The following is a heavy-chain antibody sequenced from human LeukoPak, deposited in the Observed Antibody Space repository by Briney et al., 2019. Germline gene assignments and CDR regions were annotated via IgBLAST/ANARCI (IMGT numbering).Heavy chain of an antibody. V-gene: IGHV1-46*01. Sequence: ASVKVSCKASGYTFTSYYMHWVRQAPGQGLEWMGIINPSGGSTSYAQKFQGRATMTRDMSTSTVYMELSSLRSEDTAVYYCARVGTKGWQLDYFDYWGQGTLVTVSS. CDR2: INPSGGST. CDR3: ARVGTKGWQLDYFDY. CDR1: GYTFTSYY. J-gene: IGHJ4*02. D-gene: IGHD6-6*01.